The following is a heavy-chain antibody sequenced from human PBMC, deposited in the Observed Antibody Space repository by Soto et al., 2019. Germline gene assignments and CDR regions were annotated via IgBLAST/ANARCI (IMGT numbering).Heavy chain of an antibody. CDR3: ARDVNDSSGSQGFDY. D-gene: IGHD3-22*01. V-gene: IGHV4-31*03. CDR1: GDSVSSNNYY. Sequence: PSETLSLTCTVIGDSVSSNNYYWSWIRQRPGKGLEWIGYIHYSGDSYDNPSLTSRITMSMDVSKNQFSLNLRSVTAADTAIYYCARDVNDSSGSQGFDYWGPGTLVTVSS. CDR2: IHYSGDS. J-gene: IGHJ4*02.